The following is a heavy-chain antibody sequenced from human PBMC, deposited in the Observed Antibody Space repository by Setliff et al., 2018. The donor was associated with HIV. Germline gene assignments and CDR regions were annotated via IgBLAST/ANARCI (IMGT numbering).Heavy chain of an antibody. J-gene: IGHJ6*03. Sequence: SVKVSCKASGGTFSNYAITWVRQAPGQVLELMGGIIPMLSIANCAQKFRGRVTLTADKSTSTAYMELSSLRSEDTAVYYCAKGSFDSSGWAHYYYYYMDVWGKGTTVTVSS. CDR1: GGTFSNYA. V-gene: IGHV1-69*10. D-gene: IGHD6-19*01. CDR3: AKGSFDSSGWAHYYYYYMDV. CDR2: IIPMLSIA.